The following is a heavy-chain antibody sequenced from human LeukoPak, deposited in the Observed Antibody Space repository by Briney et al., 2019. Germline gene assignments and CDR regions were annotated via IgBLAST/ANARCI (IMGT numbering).Heavy chain of an antibody. Sequence: SGGSPRLSCAASGFTFSDYNMRWIRQAPGKGLEWVSSISRSGSTKYYADSVKGRFTISRDNAKNSLFLQMNSLRAEDTAVYYCAELGITMIGGVWGKGTTVTISS. CDR2: ISRSGSTK. J-gene: IGHJ6*04. D-gene: IGHD3-10*02. CDR1: GFTFSDYN. CDR3: AELGITMIGGV. V-gene: IGHV3-11*04.